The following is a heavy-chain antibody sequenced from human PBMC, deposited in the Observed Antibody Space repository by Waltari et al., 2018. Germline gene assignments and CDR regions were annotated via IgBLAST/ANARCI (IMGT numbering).Heavy chain of an antibody. CDR2: ISGSGGST. Sequence: EVQLLESGGGLVQPGGSLRLSCAASGFTFSSYAMSWVRQAPGTGLEWVSAISGSGGSTYYADSVKGRFTISRDNSKNTLYLQMNSLRAEDTAVYYCAKDELDTAMVTVGYYGMDVWGQGTTVTVSS. V-gene: IGHV3-23*01. CDR3: AKDELDTAMVTVGYYGMDV. D-gene: IGHD5-18*01. J-gene: IGHJ6*02. CDR1: GFTFSSYA.